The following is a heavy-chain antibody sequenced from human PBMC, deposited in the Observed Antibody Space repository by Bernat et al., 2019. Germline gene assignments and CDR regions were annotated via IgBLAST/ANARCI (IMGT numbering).Heavy chain of an antibody. Sequence: QVQLVESGGGLVKPGGSLRLSCAASGFTFSDYYMSWIRQAPGKGLEWVSYISSSSSTIYYADSVKGRFTISRDNAKNSLYLQMNSLRAEDTAVYYCARVYRDGYSSPGPYYYYYGMDVWGQGTTVTVSS. D-gene: IGHD5-24*01. CDR2: ISSSSSTI. CDR3: ARVYRDGYSSPGPYYYYYGMDV. CDR1: GFTFSDYY. J-gene: IGHJ6*02. V-gene: IGHV3-11*04.